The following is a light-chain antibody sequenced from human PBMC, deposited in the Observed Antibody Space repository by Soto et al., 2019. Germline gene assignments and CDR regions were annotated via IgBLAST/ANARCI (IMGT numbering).Light chain of an antibody. Sequence: DIQMTQSPSSVSVSLGDRVTITCGASQGISSWLAWYQQKPGKAPKLLIYAASSLQSGVPSRFSGSGYGTEFNLTISSLQTDDFATYYCQHYNSYSEAFGQGTKVDIK. CDR1: QGISSW. CDR3: QHYNSYSEA. CDR2: AAS. J-gene: IGKJ1*01. V-gene: IGKV1D-16*01.